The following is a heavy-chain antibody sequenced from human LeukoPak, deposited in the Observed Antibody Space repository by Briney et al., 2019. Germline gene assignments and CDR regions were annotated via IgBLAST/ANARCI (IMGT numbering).Heavy chain of an antibody. D-gene: IGHD3-22*01. V-gene: IGHV4-59*01. J-gene: IGHJ2*01. CDR3: ARAITMIVVAPPHRYFDL. CDR1: GGSISSFY. CDR2: IDSRGVT. Sequence: PSETLSLTCTVSGGSISSFYWSWLRRPPGKRLEWIGYIDSRGVTTYIPSPQTPVRISVDSSPTQFSLKLNSVTAADTAVYYCARAITMIVVAPPHRYFDLWGRGTLVTVSS.